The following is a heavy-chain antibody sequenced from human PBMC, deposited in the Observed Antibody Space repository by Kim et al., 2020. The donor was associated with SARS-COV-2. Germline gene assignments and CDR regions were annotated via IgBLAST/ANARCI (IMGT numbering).Heavy chain of an antibody. CDR2: ISGYNGHT. J-gene: IGHJ3*02. V-gene: IGHV1-18*01. Sequence: ASVKVSCKSSGYTFSNYGISWVRQAPGQGLEWMGWISGYNGHTNYAQKLQGRVTMTTDTSTSTAHMELRSLRSDDTAVYYCARDLYQYDSSGFYQDTFDIWGQGTVVTVSS. D-gene: IGHD3-22*01. CDR3: ARDLYQYDSSGFYQDTFDI. CDR1: GYTFSNYG.